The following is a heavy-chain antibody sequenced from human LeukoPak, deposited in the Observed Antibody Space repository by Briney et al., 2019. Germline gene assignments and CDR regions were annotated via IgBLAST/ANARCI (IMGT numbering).Heavy chain of an antibody. Sequence: PGGSLRLSCAASGFAFSSYEMNWVRQAPGKGLEWVSYITISGNSIYYGDSVKGRFTISRENAKNSLYLQMNSLRAEDTAVYYCARAITFGGGFDCWGQGTLVTVSS. CDR1: GFAFSSYE. CDR2: ITISGNSI. J-gene: IGHJ4*02. CDR3: ARAITFGGGFDC. V-gene: IGHV3-48*03. D-gene: IGHD3-16*01.